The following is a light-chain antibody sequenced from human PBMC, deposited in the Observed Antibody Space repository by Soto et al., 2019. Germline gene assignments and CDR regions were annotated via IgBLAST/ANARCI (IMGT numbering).Light chain of an antibody. J-gene: IGLJ1*01. CDR2: GND. CDR1: SSDVGQKY. CDR3: ASWDTRPTSLGGDV. V-gene: IGLV1-51*01. Sequence: QSVLTQPPSVSAAPGQKVTISCSGSSSDVGQKYVSWYQHLPGTAPKLLIYGNDKRPSGIPDRFSASKSGTSATLVITGLQAGDDADYYCASWDTRPTSLGGDVFGIGTKLTVL.